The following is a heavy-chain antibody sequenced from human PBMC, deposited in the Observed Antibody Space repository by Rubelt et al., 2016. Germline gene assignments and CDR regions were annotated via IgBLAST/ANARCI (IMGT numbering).Heavy chain of an antibody. CDR2: INSDGCIT. CDR3: ESDNEGS. V-gene: IGHV3-74*02. Sequence: ELLLVESGGGLVQPGGSLRLSCAASGFTLSSYWMLWVRQAPGQGLVWVSRINSDGCITSYADSVKGRFTISIDNTKDPWYLQMNSLRVEDTALYYCESDNEGSWGQGTRVTVTS. D-gene: IGHD3-10*01. J-gene: IGHJ4*02. CDR1: GFTLSSYW.